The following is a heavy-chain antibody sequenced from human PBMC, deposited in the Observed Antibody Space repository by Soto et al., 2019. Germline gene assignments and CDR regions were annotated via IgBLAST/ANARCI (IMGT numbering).Heavy chain of an antibody. CDR1: GDSISSYY. CDR2: IYYSGST. J-gene: IGHJ6*02. D-gene: IGHD4-17*01. V-gene: IGHV4-59*01. Sequence: SETLSLTCTVSGDSISSYYWSWIRQPPGKGLEWIGYIYYSGSTSYNPSLKSRVTISVDTSRTRFSLKLSSVTAADTALYFCVRDREVTTPYYYGMDVWGQGTTVTVA. CDR3: VRDREVTTPYYYGMDV.